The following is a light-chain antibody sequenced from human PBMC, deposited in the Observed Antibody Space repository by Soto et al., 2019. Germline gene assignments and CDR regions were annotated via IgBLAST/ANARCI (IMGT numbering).Light chain of an antibody. CDR1: QSISSW. V-gene: IGKV1-5*03. CDR2: KAS. J-gene: IGKJ4*01. Sequence: DIQMTQSPSTLSASVGVRVTITCRASQSISSWLAWYQQKPGKAPKLLIYKASSLESGVPSRFSGSGSGKEFTLTISTLQPDDFATYYCQQYNSYVTVGGGTKVEIK. CDR3: QQYNSYVT.